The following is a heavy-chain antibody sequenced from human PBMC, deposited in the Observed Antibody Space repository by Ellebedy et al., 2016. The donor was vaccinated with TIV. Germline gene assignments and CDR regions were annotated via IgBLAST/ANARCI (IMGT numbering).Heavy chain of an antibody. CDR1: GGSISSSY. V-gene: IGHV4-4*07. CDR3: ARDGSHTIGWYCDY. CDR2: SYSTGSTGGT. D-gene: IGHD2-2*01. J-gene: IGHJ4*02. Sequence: MPSETLSLTCTVSGGSISSSYWSWIRQPAGNGLEWIGRSYSTGSTGGTNYSPSLKSRITMSVDRSKNQFSLKLSSVTAADTAVYYCARDGSHTIGWYCDYWGQGTQVTVSS.